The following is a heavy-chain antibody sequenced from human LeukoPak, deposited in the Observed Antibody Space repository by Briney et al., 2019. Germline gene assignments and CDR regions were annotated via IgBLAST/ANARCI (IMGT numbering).Heavy chain of an antibody. J-gene: IGHJ5*02. V-gene: IGHV3-23*01. Sequence: GGSLRLSCAASGFTFNNYAMNWVRQAPGKGLEWVSSTVSRGTTQYADSVKGRFTVSRDTSKDTLYLQMNSLRADDTAVYYCAKCSTSAYTTGWCNWIDPWGQGTLVTVSS. CDR1: GFTFNNYA. CDR3: AKCSTSAYTTGWCNWIDP. CDR2: TVSRGTT. D-gene: IGHD6-19*01.